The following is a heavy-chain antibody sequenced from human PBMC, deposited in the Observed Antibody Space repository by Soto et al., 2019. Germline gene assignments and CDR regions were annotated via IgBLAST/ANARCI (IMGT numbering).Heavy chain of an antibody. CDR2: ISYDGSNR. Sequence: QVQLVESGGGVVQPGRSLRLSCAASGFTLSNYGMHWVRQAPGKGLEWVAVISYDGSNRYYTDSVKGRFTISRDNSKNTLSLKMNSLRAEDTAVYYCAKESRGDGFWSGYYNYYGMDVWGQGTTVAVSS. CDR3: AKESRGDGFWSGYYNYYGMDV. D-gene: IGHD3-3*01. V-gene: IGHV3-30*18. CDR1: GFTLSNYG. J-gene: IGHJ6*02.